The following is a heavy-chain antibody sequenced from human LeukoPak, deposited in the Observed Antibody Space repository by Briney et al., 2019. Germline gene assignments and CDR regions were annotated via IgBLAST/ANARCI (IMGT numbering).Heavy chain of an antibody. CDR2: INPNSGGT. V-gene: IGHV1-2*06. CDR1: GYTFTGYY. J-gene: IGHJ4*02. D-gene: IGHD3-3*01. CDR3: ARGGIFGVALYYFDY. Sequence: ASVKVSCKASGYTFTGYYMHWVRQAPGQGLEWMGRINPNSGGTNYAQKFQGRVTMTRDTSISTAYMELSRLRSDTAVYYCARGGIFGVALYYFDYWGQGTLVTVSS.